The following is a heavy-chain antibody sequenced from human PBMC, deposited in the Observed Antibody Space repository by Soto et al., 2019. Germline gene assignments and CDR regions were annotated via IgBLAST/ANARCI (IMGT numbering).Heavy chain of an antibody. D-gene: IGHD3-10*02. J-gene: IGHJ3*02. V-gene: IGHV3-30-3*01. CDR1: GFTFSSYA. CDR3: ARDSYVLQGASDAFDI. CDR2: ISYDGSNK. Sequence: QVQLVESGGGVVQPGRSLRLSCAASGFTFSSYAMHWVRQAPGKGLEWVAVISYDGSNKYYADSVKGRFTISRDNSKNXLYLQMNSLRAEDTAVYYCARDSYVLQGASDAFDIWGQWTMVTVSS.